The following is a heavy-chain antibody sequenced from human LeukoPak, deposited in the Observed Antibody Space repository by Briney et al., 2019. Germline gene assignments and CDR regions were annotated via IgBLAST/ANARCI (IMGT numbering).Heavy chain of an antibody. D-gene: IGHD3-22*01. J-gene: IGHJ4*02. V-gene: IGHV4-4*07. CDR2: IYTSGST. CDR3: ARLDDSSGYYYPYFDY. CDR1: GGSISSYY. Sequence: TSETLSLTCTVSGGSISSYYWSWIRQPAGKGLEWIGRIYTSGSTNYNPSLKSRVTMSVDTSKNQFSLKLSSVTAADTAVYYCARLDDSSGYYYPYFDYWGQGTLVTVSS.